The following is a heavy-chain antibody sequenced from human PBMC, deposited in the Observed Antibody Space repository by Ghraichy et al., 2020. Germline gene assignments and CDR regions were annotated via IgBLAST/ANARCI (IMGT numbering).Heavy chain of an antibody. J-gene: IGHJ5*02. CDR3: AREMSLAAAGTSAWFDP. V-gene: IGHV3-7*01. CDR2: IKQDGSEK. D-gene: IGHD6-13*01. CDR1: GFTFSSYW. Sequence: GGSLRLSCAASGFTFSSYWMSWVRQAPGKGLEWVANIKQDGSEKYYVDSVKGRFTISRDNAKNSLYLQMNSLRAEDTAVYYCAREMSLAAAGTSAWFDPWGQGTLVTVSS.